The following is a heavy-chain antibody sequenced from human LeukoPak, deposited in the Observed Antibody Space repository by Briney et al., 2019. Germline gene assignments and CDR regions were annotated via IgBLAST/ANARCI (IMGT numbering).Heavy chain of an antibody. Sequence: PSETLSLTCTVSGGSISSYYWSWIRQPPGKGLEWIGYIYTSGSTNYNPSLKSRVTISVDASKNQFSLKLSSVTAADTAVYYCARHMYHDFWSGHPFYMDVWGKGTTVTVSS. CDR1: GGSISSYY. J-gene: IGHJ6*03. CDR2: IYTSGST. CDR3: ARHMYHDFWSGHPFYMDV. D-gene: IGHD3-3*01. V-gene: IGHV4-4*09.